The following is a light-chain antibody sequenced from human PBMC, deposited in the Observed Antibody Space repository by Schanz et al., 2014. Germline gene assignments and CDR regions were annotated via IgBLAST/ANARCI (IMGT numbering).Light chain of an antibody. CDR1: ESITNW. V-gene: IGKV1-5*01. CDR3: QQYKKGYT. Sequence: DIQMTQSPSTLSVSVGDRVTITCRASESITNWLAWYQQKPGKPPKFLIYDVSSLESGVPSRFSGSGFGTEFTLTISSLQPDDFATYFCQQYKKGYTFGQGTKLEIK. CDR2: DVS. J-gene: IGKJ2*01.